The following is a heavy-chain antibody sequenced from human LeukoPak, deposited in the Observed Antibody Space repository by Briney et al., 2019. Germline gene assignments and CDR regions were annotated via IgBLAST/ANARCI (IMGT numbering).Heavy chain of an antibody. CDR2: ISSSSSYI. Sequence: GGSLRLSCAASGFTFSSYSMNWVRQAPGKGLEWVSSISSSSSYIYYADSVKGRFTISRDNAKNSPYLQMNSLRAEDTAVYYCARDLKPRHTTAYPDYWGQGTLVTVSS. CDR3: ARDLKPRHTTAYPDY. V-gene: IGHV3-21*01. J-gene: IGHJ4*02. CDR1: GFTFSSYS. D-gene: IGHD4-17*01.